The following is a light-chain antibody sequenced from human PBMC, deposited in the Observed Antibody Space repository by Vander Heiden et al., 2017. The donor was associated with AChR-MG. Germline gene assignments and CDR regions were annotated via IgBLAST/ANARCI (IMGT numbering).Light chain of an antibody. V-gene: IGLV1-47*01. CDR2: RNN. CDR1: SSNIGSSY. Sequence: QSVLTQPPSASGPPGQRVTLSCSGSSSNIGSSYVYWYQQLPGTAPKLLICRNNQRPSGVPDRLSGSKSDTSASLAISRLRSEDEADYYCAAWDDSLSVVVFGGGTKLTVL. CDR3: AAWDDSLSVVV. J-gene: IGLJ3*02.